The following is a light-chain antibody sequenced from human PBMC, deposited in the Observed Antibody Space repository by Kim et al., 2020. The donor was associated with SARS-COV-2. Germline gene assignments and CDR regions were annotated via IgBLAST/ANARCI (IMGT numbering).Light chain of an antibody. CDR2: GAS. V-gene: IGKV3-20*01. CDR1: QIVSSNY. CDR3: QQYGSSPT. Sequence: LSPGESATLSCRASQIVSSNYLAWYQQKPGQAPRLLIHGASSRATGIPDRFSGSGSGTDFTLTISRLEPEDFAEYYCQQYGSSPTCGQGTKVDIK. J-gene: IGKJ1*01.